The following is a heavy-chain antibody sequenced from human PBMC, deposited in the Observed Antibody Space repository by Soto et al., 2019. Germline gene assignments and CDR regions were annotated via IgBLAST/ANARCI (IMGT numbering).Heavy chain of an antibody. V-gene: IGHV3-11*01. Sequence: GGSLRLSCAASGFTFSDYYMSWIRQAPGKGLEWVSYISSSGSTIYYADSVKGRFTISRDNAKNSLYLQMNSLRAEDTAVYYCARGFVRYSSSNYFDYWGQGTLVTVSS. D-gene: IGHD6-6*01. CDR1: GFTFSDYY. CDR2: ISSSGSTI. CDR3: ARGFVRYSSSNYFDY. J-gene: IGHJ4*02.